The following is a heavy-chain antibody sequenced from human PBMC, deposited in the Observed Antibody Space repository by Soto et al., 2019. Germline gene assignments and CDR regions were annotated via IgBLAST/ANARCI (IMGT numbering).Heavy chain of an antibody. Sequence: SETLSLTCNVSGASISSHYWSWLRQPPGKGLEWIGYMFYTGGTDYNPSLKSRATMSIDTSKNQFSLELKSVTAADTAVYYCATRTSVTTWVAFDVWGQGTMVPSPQ. D-gene: IGHD4-17*01. J-gene: IGHJ3*01. CDR1: GASISSHY. V-gene: IGHV4-59*11. CDR3: ATRTSVTTWVAFDV. CDR2: MFYTGGT.